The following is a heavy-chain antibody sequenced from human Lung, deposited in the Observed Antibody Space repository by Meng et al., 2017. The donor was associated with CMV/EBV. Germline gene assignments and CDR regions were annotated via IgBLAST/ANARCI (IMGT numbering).Heavy chain of an antibody. CDR2: MNPKSGNT. CDR1: GYTFTSYA. D-gene: IGHD4-17*01. J-gene: IGHJ4*02. Sequence: ASGYTFTSYAINWVRQATGQGLEWMGWMNPKSGNTGYALKFQGRVTMTRNTSINTAYMELSSLRSEDTAVYYCARGLGPSYADRDYWGQGTLVTVSS. CDR3: ARGLGPSYADRDY. V-gene: IGHV1-8*01.